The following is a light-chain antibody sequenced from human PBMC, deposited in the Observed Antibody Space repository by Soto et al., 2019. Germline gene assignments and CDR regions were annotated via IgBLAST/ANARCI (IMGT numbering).Light chain of an antibody. CDR3: QQYNSYPVP. Sequence: DIQMTQSPSTLSASVGDRVTITCRASQSISSWLAWYQQKPGKAPKLLIYKASSLESGVPSRFSGSGSGTEFTVTISSLQPDDFATYYCQQYNSYPVPFGQGTKVEIK. J-gene: IGKJ1*01. CDR2: KAS. CDR1: QSISSW. V-gene: IGKV1-5*03.